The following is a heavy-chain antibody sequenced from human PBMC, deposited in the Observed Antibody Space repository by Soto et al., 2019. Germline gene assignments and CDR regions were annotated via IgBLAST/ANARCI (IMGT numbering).Heavy chain of an antibody. CDR2: ISGYNGNT. V-gene: IGHV1-18*01. D-gene: IGHD6-19*01. Sequence: ASVKVSCKASGYTFTSYGITWVRQAPGQGLEWMGWISGYNGNTNYAQKLQGRVTMTTDTSTSTAYMELRSLRYDDTAVYYCARATDSSGWYSPVNWGQGTLVTVSS. J-gene: IGHJ4*02. CDR3: ARATDSSGWYSPVN. CDR1: GYTFTSYG.